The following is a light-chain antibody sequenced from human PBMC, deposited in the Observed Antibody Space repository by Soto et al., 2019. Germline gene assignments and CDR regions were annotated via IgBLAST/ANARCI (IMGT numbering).Light chain of an antibody. CDR1: SSNSRNNY. V-gene: IGLV1-51*01. CDR3: GTGDRGLLVMV. Sequence: QSVLTQPPSVSAAPGQKVTISCSGSSSNSRNNYGSWYQEVPGTAPKLLIYDDDQRPAGIQDLFSGSKSATSATLGITGLQTGDEADYYCGTGDRGLLVMVFGGGTKLTVL. CDR2: DDD. J-gene: IGLJ3*02.